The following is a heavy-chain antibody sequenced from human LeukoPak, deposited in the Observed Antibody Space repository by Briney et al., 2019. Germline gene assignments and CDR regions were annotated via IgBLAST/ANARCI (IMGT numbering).Heavy chain of an antibody. V-gene: IGHV4-59*01. J-gene: IGHJ4*02. CDR2: IYYSGST. CDR1: GGSISSYY. CDR3: ARTTYYDFWTGYFFDY. Sequence: SQTLSLTCTVPGGSISSYYWSWIRQPPGKGLEWIGYIYYSGSTNYNPSLKSRVTISVDTSKNRFSLKLSSVTAADTAVYYCARTTYYDFWTGYFFDYWGQGTLVTVSS. D-gene: IGHD3-3*01.